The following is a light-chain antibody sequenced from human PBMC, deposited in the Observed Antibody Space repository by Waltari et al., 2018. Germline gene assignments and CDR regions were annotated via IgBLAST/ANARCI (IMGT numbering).Light chain of an antibody. CDR3: SSYAGSNNLV. J-gene: IGLJ2*01. CDR2: EVT. CDR1: SSHVGDQ. V-gene: IGLV2-8*01. Sequence: QSALTQPPSASGSPGQSVTISCTGPSSHVGDQVSWYQQHPGKAPKLMISEVTKRPSGVPDRFSGSKSGNTASLTVSGLQAEDEADYYCSSYAGSNNLVFGGGTKLTVL.